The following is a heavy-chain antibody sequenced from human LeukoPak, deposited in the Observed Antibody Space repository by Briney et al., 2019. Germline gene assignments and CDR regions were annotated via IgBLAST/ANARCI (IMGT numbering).Heavy chain of an antibody. CDR3: SRGGPINNKTV. CDR1: GFTFSSYE. Sequence: GGSLRLSCAASGFTFSSYEMNWVRQAPGKGLEWVSYISSSGSTIYYADSVKGRFTISRDNAKNSLYLQMNSLRAEDTAGYYCSRGGPINNKTVWGQGTLVTVSS. CDR2: ISSSGSTI. J-gene: IGHJ4*02. D-gene: IGHD5-24*01. V-gene: IGHV3-48*03.